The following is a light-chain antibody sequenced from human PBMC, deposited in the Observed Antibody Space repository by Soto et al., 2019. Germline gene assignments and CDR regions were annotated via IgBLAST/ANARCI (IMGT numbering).Light chain of an antibody. J-gene: IGKJ2*01. Sequence: TQSPSTLSLSPGDRATLSCRASQSVSSSYLAWYQQKPGQAPSLLIYGASNRATGIPDRFSGGGSGTDFTLTISRLEPEDFAVYYCQQYGKSAMFTFGQGTKLEIK. CDR2: GAS. CDR1: QSVSSSY. CDR3: QQYGKSAMFT. V-gene: IGKV3-20*01.